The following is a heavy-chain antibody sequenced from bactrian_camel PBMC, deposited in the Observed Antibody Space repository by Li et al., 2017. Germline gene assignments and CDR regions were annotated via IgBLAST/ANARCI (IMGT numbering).Heavy chain of an antibody. V-gene: IGHV3-3*01. CDR1: DESTYRDA. J-gene: IGHJ4*01. D-gene: IGHD3*01. CDR2: YAKGDDDYDPNRT. CDR3: AADFRVRSCRTLSFDRYSY. Sequence: HVQLVESGGGSVQAGGSLKLSCVVSIDESTYRDALAWVRLMPGKEREVVAALYAKGDDDYDPNRTYYRDSVKGRFTISQDSAKSTVDLQMTNLKPEDTAMYYCAADFRVRSCRTLSFDRYSYRGLGTQVTVS.